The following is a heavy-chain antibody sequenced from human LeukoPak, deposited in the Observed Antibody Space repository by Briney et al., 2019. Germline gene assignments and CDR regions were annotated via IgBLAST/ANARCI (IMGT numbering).Heavy chain of an antibody. Sequence: PGGSLRLSCAASGFTFSSYEMNWVRQAPGKGLEWVSYISSSGSTIYYADSVKGRFTISRDNAKNSLYLQMNSLRAEDTAVYYCARHSSSWYRGGNAFDIWGQGTMVTVSS. CDR1: GFTFSSYE. V-gene: IGHV3-48*03. J-gene: IGHJ3*02. CDR2: ISSSGSTI. D-gene: IGHD6-13*01. CDR3: ARHSSSWYRGGNAFDI.